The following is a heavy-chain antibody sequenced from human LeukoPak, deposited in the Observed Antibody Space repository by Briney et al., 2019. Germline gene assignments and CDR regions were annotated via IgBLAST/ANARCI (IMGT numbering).Heavy chain of an antibody. V-gene: IGHV3-23*01. CDR1: GFSFSSYG. Sequence: GGSLRLSCAASGFSFSSYGMNWVRQAPGKGPEWVSCIIGSGGSTNYADSWKGRLPIYRDNQKTTMNLAMNRLRAEDTAIYYCAKGNQIYGGYWFDPWGQGTLVTVSS. CDR3: AKGNQIYGGYWFDP. D-gene: IGHD4-23*01. CDR2: IIGSGGST. J-gene: IGHJ5*02.